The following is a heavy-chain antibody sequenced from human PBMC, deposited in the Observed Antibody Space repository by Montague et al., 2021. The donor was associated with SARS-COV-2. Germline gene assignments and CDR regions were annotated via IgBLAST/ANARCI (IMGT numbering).Heavy chain of an antibody. CDR1: GGSISNSIYY. V-gene: IGHV4-39*01. D-gene: IGHD5-18*01. J-gene: IGHJ3*01. Sequence: SETLSLTCTVYGGSISNSIYYWGWIRQPPGKGLEWIGSIYYTGSTYYNPSLKSRVTMSMNPSNNQFFLKLTSVTAADTAVYYCARPGRGYSYGVDAFEVWGQGTMVTVSS. CDR3: ARPGRGYSYGVDAFEV. CDR2: IYYTGST.